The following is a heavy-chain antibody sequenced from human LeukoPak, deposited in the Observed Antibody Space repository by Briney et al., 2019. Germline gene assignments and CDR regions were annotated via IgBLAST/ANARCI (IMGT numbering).Heavy chain of an antibody. CDR3: AKDKETY. CDR2: IRYNENNK. J-gene: IGHJ4*02. Sequence: GGSLRLSCAASGFTFSDFGMHWVRQAPGKGLEWVAFIRYNENNKYYADSVKGRFTISRDNSKNTLYLQMNSLRAEDTALYYCAKDKETYWGQGTLVTVAS. CDR1: GFTFSDFG. V-gene: IGHV3-30*02.